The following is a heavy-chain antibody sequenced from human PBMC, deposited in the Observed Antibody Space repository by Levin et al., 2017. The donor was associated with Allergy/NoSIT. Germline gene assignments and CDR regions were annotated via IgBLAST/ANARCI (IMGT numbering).Heavy chain of an antibody. Sequence: GGSLRLSCAASGFTFSNAWMSWVRQAPGKGLEWVGRIKSKTDGGTTDYAAPVKGRFTISRDDSKNTLYLQMNSLKTEDTAVYYCTTEGILVPAATLPQWGQGTLVTVSS. V-gene: IGHV3-15*01. CDR3: TTEGILVPAATLPQ. D-gene: IGHD2-2*01. CDR2: IKSKTDGGTT. CDR1: GFTFSNAW. J-gene: IGHJ4*02.